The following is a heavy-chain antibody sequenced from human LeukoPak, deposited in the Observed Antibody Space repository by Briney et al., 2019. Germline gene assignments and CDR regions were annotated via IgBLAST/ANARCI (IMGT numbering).Heavy chain of an antibody. V-gene: IGHV3-48*03. CDR2: ISGSGSTM. CDR3: ARGFIMIRGVIVY. Sequence: SGGSLRLSCTASGFAFASYEMNWVRQVPGKGLEWISFISGSGSTMFYADSVKGRFTISRDNAKNSLYLQMNSLRVEDTSVYYCARGFIMIRGVIVYWGRGTLVTVSS. D-gene: IGHD3-10*01. J-gene: IGHJ4*02. CDR1: GFAFASYE.